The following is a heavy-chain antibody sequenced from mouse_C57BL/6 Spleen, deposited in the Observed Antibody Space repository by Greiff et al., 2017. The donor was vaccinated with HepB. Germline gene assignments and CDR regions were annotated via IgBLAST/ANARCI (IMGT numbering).Heavy chain of an antibody. CDR3: ARKRYYGSRHYFDD. D-gene: IGHD1-1*01. V-gene: IGHV5-17*01. CDR2: ISSGSSTI. J-gene: IGHJ2*01. Sequence: EVQVVESGGGLVKPGGSLKLSCAASGFTFSDYGMHWVRQAPEKGLEWVAYISSGSSTIYYADTVKGRFTISRDNAKNTLFLQMTSLRSEDTAMYYCARKRYYGSRHYFDDWGQGTTLTVSS. CDR1: GFTFSDYG.